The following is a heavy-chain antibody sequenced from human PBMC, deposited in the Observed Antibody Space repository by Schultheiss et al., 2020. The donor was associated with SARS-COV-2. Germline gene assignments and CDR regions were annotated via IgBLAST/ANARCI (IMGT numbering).Heavy chain of an antibody. CDR2: INAGNGNT. CDR1: GYTFTSYG. V-gene: IGHV1-18*01. J-gene: IGHJ4*02. CDR3: AKLSKGKGY. D-gene: IGHD1-1*01. Sequence: ASVKVSCKASGYTFTSYGISWVRQAPGQGLEWMGWINAGNGNTKYSQKFQGRVTITADKSTSTAYMELSSLRSEDTAVYYCAKLSKGKGYWGQGTLVTVSS.